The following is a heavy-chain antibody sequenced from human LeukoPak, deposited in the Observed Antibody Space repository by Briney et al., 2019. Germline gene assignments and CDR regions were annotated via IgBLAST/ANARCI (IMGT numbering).Heavy chain of an antibody. V-gene: IGHV3-30*19. Sequence: SGGSLRLSCAASGFTFSSYGMHWVRQAPGKGLEWVAFISWDGNIEHYADSVKGRFTISRDNPKNTLYLHLDNLRADDTAMYYCARNPERKYWFDPWGQGSLVTVSS. J-gene: IGHJ5*02. CDR1: GFTFSSYG. CDR3: ARNPERKYWFDP. CDR2: ISWDGNIE.